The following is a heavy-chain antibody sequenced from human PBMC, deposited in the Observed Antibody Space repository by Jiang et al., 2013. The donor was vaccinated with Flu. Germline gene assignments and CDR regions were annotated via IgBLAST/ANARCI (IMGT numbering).Heavy chain of an antibody. CDR3: AGDLTPGYCSGGSCYSGEFLPGLRAFDI. CDR2: IVVGSGNT. CDR1: GFTFPSSA. V-gene: IGHV1-58*01. Sequence: VKKPGTSVRVSCQASGFTFPSSAVQWVRQARGQRLEWIGWIVVGSGNTNYAQKFQERVTITRDMSTSTAYMELSSLRSEDTAVYYCAGDLTPGYCSGGSCYSGEFLPGLRAFDIWGQGTMVTVSS. D-gene: IGHD2-15*01. J-gene: IGHJ3*02.